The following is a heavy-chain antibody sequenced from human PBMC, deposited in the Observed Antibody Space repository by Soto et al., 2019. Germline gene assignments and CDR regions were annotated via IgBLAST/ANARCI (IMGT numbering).Heavy chain of an antibody. CDR3: ARDPFITGTDDN. Sequence: PGQGLEWMGGIIPIFGTANYAQKFQGRVTITADESTSTAYMELSSLRSEDTAVYYCARDPFITGTDDNWCQGTLVSVSS. V-gene: IGHV1-69*01. D-gene: IGHD1-20*01. J-gene: IGHJ4*02. CDR2: IIPIFGTA.